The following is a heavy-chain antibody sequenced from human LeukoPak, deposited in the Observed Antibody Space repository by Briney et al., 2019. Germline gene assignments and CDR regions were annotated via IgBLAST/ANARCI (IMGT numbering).Heavy chain of an antibody. Sequence: GGSLRLSCAASGFTVSSNYMSWVRQAPGKGPEWVSVIYSGGSTYYADSVKGRFTISRDNSKNTLYLQMNSLRAKDTAVYYCARGPTYYDILTGYEAFDIWGQGTMVTVSS. CDR1: GFTVSSNY. CDR2: IYSGGST. D-gene: IGHD3-9*01. J-gene: IGHJ3*02. CDR3: ARGPTYYDILTGYEAFDI. V-gene: IGHV3-53*01.